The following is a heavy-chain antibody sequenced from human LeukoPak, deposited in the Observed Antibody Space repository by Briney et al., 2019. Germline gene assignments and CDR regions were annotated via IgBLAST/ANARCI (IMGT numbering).Heavy chain of an antibody. D-gene: IGHD6-13*01. J-gene: IGHJ4*02. CDR2: INHSGST. Sequence: SGTLSLTCAVYGGSFSGYYWSWIRQPPGKGLEWIGEINHSGSTNYNPSLKSRVTISVDTSKNQFSLKLSSVTAADTAVYYCASTSSWYLPFDYWGQGTLVTVSS. CDR3: ASTSSWYLPFDY. CDR1: GGSFSGYY. V-gene: IGHV4-34*01.